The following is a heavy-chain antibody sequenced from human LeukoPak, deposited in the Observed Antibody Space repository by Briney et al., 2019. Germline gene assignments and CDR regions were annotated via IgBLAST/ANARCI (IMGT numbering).Heavy chain of an antibody. J-gene: IGHJ4*02. D-gene: IGHD1-26*01. CDR3: ARGLLGSYTMYYFDY. Sequence: SETLSLTCTVSGGSISSGGYYWSWIRQHPGKGLEWIGYIYYSGSTYYNPSLKSRVTISVDTSKNQFSLKLSSVTAADTAVYYCARGLLGSYTMYYFDYWGQGTLVTVSS. CDR2: IYYSGST. V-gene: IGHV4-31*03. CDR1: GGSISSGGYY.